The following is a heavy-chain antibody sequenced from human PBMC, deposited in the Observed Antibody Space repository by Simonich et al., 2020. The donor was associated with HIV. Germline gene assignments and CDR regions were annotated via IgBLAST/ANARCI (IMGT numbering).Heavy chain of an antibody. Sequence: QVQLVESGGGVVQPGRSLRLSCAASGFTFSSYAMHWVRQAPGKGLAWVAVISYDGSNKYYADSVKGRVTISRDNSKNTLDLQMNSLRAEDTAVYYCASGGSISSVWADDYWGQGTLVTVSS. V-gene: IGHV3-30*07. CDR1: GFTFSSYA. CDR3: ASGGSISSVWADDY. J-gene: IGHJ4*02. D-gene: IGHD3-16*01. CDR2: ISYDGSNK.